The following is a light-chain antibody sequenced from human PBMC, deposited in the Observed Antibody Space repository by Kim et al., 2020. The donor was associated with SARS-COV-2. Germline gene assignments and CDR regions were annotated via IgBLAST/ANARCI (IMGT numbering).Light chain of an antibody. CDR2: QDS. J-gene: IGLJ3*02. CDR3: QAWDSSKV. Sequence: PGQTASITCSGDKLGDKYACWYQQTPGQSPVLVIYQDSKRPSGIPERFSGSNSGNTATLTISGTQAMDEADYYCQAWDSSKVFGGGTQLTVL. V-gene: IGLV3-1*01. CDR1: KLGDKY.